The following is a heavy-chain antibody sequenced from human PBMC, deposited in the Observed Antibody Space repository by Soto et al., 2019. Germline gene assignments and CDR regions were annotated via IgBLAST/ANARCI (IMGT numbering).Heavy chain of an antibody. J-gene: IGHJ4*02. CDR1: GFTFSSYW. D-gene: IGHD4-17*01. CDR3: ARDLASTTIPNY. Sequence: EVQLVESGGGLVQPGGSLRLSCAASGFTFSSYWMSWVRQAPGKGLEWVANIKQDGSEKYYVDSVKGRFTISRDNAKNSLELQMHSLRAEDKAVYYCARDLASTTIPNYWGQGTLVTVSS. V-gene: IGHV3-7*04. CDR2: IKQDGSEK.